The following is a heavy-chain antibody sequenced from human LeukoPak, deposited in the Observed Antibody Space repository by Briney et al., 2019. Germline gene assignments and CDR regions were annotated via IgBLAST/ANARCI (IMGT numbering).Heavy chain of an antibody. Sequence: GGSLRLSCAASGFTFSSHAMSWVRQAPGKGPAWVSGISRSGGATSYRDSVKGRFTISRDNSKNTLHLQMNSLRAEDTAIYYCAKASLCSSAACYAFDIWGQGTMVTVSS. D-gene: IGHD3-16*01. V-gene: IGHV3-23*01. CDR3: AKASLCSSAACYAFDI. CDR2: ISRSGGAT. J-gene: IGHJ3*02. CDR1: GFTFSSHA.